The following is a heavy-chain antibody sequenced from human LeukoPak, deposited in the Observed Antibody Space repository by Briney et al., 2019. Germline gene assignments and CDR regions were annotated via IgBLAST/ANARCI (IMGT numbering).Heavy chain of an antibody. V-gene: IGHV3-30*18. Sequence: PGGSLRLSCAASGFTFSSYGMHWVRQAPGKGLEWVAVISYDGSNKYYADSAKGRFTISRDNSKNTLYLQMNSLRAEDTAVYYCAKSGSYSLWDPDYWGQGTLVTVSS. J-gene: IGHJ4*02. D-gene: IGHD1-26*01. CDR3: AKSGSYSLWDPDY. CDR1: GFTFSSYG. CDR2: ISYDGSNK.